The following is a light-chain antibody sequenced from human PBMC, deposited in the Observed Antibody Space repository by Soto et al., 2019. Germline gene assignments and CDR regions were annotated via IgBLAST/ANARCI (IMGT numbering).Light chain of an antibody. CDR2: AAS. Sequence: DIQMTHSPSSLSASVGDRVTITCRASQSISIYLNWYQQKPGKAPKLLIYAASNLQSGVPSRFSGSGSGTDFTLTINILQPEDFATYHCQQSYSGPPYTFGQGTKLEIK. CDR1: QSISIY. J-gene: IGKJ2*01. V-gene: IGKV1-39*01. CDR3: QQSYSGPPYT.